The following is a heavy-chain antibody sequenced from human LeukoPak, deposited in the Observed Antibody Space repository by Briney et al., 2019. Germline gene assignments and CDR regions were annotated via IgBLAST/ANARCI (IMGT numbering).Heavy chain of an antibody. V-gene: IGHV4-59*08. D-gene: IGHD3-22*01. CDR1: GVSISTYY. Sequence: PSETLSLTCTVSGVSISTYYWSWIRQPPGKGLEWIGHIYFSGSTNYNPSLKSRVTISVDMSKNQFSLKLSSVTAADTAVYYCARQGLDYDSSGLDYWGQGTLVTVSS. CDR3: ARQGLDYDSSGLDY. J-gene: IGHJ4*02. CDR2: IYFSGST.